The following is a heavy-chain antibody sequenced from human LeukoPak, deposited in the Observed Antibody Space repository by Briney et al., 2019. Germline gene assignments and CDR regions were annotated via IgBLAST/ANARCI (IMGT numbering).Heavy chain of an antibody. V-gene: IGHV4-59*01. Sequence: SETLSLTCTVSGGSISNYYWSWIRQPPGNGLECIGYIYYSGSTNYNPSLKSRVTISLDTSKNQFSLKLTSVTAADTALYYCARALGYYDYWGQGTLVTVSS. D-gene: IGHD3-22*01. J-gene: IGHJ4*02. CDR2: IYYSGST. CDR1: GGSISNYY. CDR3: ARALGYYDY.